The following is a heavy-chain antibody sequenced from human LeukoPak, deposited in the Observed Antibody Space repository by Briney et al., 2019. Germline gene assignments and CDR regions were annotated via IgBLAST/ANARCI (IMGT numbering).Heavy chain of an antibody. V-gene: IGHV3-23*01. CDR2: ISGGGSNT. D-gene: IGHD3-3*01. CDR3: AKDPGVVRGSPIPNWFDP. Sequence: PGGSLRLSCAASGFTFGIYTMNWVRQAPGKGLEWVSIISGGGSNTNYADSVKGRFTISRDNSKNTSYLQMNSLRVEDTAVYYCAKDPGVVRGSPIPNWFDPWGQGTLVTVSS. J-gene: IGHJ5*02. CDR1: GFTFGIYT.